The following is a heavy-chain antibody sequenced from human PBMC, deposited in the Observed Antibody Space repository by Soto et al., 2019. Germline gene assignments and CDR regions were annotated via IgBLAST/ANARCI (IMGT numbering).Heavy chain of an antibody. V-gene: IGHV5-10-1*01. CDR1: GYSFTSYW. J-gene: IGHJ6*02. CDR2: IDPSDSYT. Sequence: GESLKISCKGSGYSFTSYWISWVRQMPGKGLEWMGRIDPSDSYTNYSPSFQGHVTISADKSISTAYLQWSSLKASDTAMYYCARLKYYDSSGYYYVGGMDVWGQGTTVTVS. D-gene: IGHD3-22*01. CDR3: ARLKYYDSSGYYYVGGMDV.